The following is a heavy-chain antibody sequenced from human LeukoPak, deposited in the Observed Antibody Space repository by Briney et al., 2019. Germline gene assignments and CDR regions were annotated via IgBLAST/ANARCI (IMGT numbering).Heavy chain of an antibody. J-gene: IGHJ4*02. V-gene: IGHV3-33*06. CDR3: AKDSLGQWLGLSYFDY. CDR1: GFTFSDYG. Sequence: GGSLRLSCATSGFTFSDYGEHWVRRPPGMGLEWVAVIWYDGSNKYYADSVKGRFTISRDNSKNTLYLQMNNLRAEDTAIYYCAKDSLGQWLGLSYFDYWGQGTLVTVSS. D-gene: IGHD6-19*01. CDR2: IWYDGSNK.